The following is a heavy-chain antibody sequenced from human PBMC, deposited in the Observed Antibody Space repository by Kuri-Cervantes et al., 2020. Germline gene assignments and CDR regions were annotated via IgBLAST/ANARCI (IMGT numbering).Heavy chain of an antibody. J-gene: IGHJ6*02. Sequence: GGSLRLSCAASGFTFSSSWMHWVCQAPEKGLEWVADIKCDGSGKYYVDSVKGRLTISRDNSKNTLYLQMNSLRAEDTAVYYCAKGGSYDILTGYRHYYTFNTMDVWGQGTTVTVSS. CDR3: AKGGSYDILTGYRHYYTFNTMDV. V-gene: IGHV3-52*01. D-gene: IGHD3-9*01. CDR1: GFTFSSSW. CDR2: IKCDGSGK.